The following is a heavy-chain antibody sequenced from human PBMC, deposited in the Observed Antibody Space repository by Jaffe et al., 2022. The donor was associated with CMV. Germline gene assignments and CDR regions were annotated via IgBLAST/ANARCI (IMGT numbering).Heavy chain of an antibody. J-gene: IGHJ6*02. CDR2: ISSSSSTL. Sequence: EVQLVESGGGLVQPGGSLRLSCAASGFTFSSYSMNWVRQAPGKGLEWVSYISSSSSTLYYADSVKGRLTISRDNAKNSLYLQMNSLRDEDTAVYYCARGFDSSGWYGIYYYGMDVWGQGTTVTVSS. CDR3: ARGFDSSGWYGIYYYGMDV. D-gene: IGHD6-19*01. V-gene: IGHV3-48*02. CDR1: GFTFSSYS.